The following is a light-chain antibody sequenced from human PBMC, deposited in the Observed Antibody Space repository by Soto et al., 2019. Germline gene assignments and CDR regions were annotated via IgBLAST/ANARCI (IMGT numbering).Light chain of an antibody. CDR3: GTWDSSLIAGV. CDR2: ENN. CDR1: NPNIGNNY. Sequence: QSVLTQPPSVSAAPGQKVTISCSGSNPNIGNNYVSWYQQAPGAAPKLLIYENNKRPSGIPDRFSGSKSGTSATLDITGLQTGDEADYYCGTWDSSLIAGVFGGGTQLTVL. J-gene: IGLJ7*01. V-gene: IGLV1-51*01.